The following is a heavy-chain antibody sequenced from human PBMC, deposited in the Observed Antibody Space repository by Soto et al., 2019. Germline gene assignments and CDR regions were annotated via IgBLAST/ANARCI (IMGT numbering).Heavy chain of an antibody. CDR2: IYPGDSDT. D-gene: IGHD3-22*01. J-gene: IGHJ3*02. V-gene: IGHV5-51*01. CDR3: ARLSRDSSGYYYGAFDI. Sequence: PGESLKISCKGSGYSFTSYWIGWVRQMPGKGLEWMGIIYPGDSDTRYSPSFQGQVTISADKSISTAYLQWSSLKASDTAMYYCARLSRDSSGYYYGAFDIWGQGTMVTVSS. CDR1: GYSFTSYW.